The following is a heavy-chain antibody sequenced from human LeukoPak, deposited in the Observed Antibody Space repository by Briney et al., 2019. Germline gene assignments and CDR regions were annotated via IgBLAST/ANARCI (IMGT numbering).Heavy chain of an antibody. CDR2: IYTSGST. V-gene: IGHV4-4*07. CDR1: GGSISTYY. J-gene: IGHJ4*02. CDR3: AREILYDSSAYNV. Sequence: SETLSLTCTVSGGSISTYYWSWIRQPAGKGLEWIGRIYTSGSTNYNPSLKSRVTMSVDTSKNQFSLKLNSVTAADTAVYYCAREILYDSSAYNVWGQGTLVTVSS. D-gene: IGHD3-22*01.